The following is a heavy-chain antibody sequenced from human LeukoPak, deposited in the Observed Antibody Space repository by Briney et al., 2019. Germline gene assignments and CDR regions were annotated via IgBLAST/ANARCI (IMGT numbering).Heavy chain of an antibody. CDR1: GFTFDTYW. V-gene: IGHV3-74*01. CDR3: ARGLRDRYGMDV. Sequence: PGGSLRLSCAASGFTFDTYWMHWVRQAPGKGLVWVSRIHRDGNNINYADFVQGRFTVSRDNAKNTLYLQMLSLRVEDTAMYYCARGLRDRYGMDVWGQGTTVTVSS. CDR2: IHRDGNNI. J-gene: IGHJ6*02.